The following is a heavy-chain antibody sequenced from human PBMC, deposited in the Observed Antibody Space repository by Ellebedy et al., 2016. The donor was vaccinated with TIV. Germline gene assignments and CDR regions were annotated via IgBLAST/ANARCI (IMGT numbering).Heavy chain of an antibody. CDR1: GFTFSSYS. Sequence: GGYLRLSXAASGFTFSSYSMNWVRQAPGKGLEWVSSISSSSSYIYYADSVKGRFTISRDNAKSSLYLQMNSLRAEDTAVYYCARDLGPWRDYYYYGMDVWGQGTTVTVSS. J-gene: IGHJ6*02. CDR3: ARDLGPWRDYYYYGMDV. D-gene: IGHD3-16*01. V-gene: IGHV3-21*01. CDR2: ISSSSSYI.